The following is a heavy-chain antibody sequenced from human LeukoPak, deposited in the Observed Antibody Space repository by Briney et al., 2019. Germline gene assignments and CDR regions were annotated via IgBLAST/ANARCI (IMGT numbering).Heavy chain of an antibody. V-gene: IGHV3-23*01. CDR1: GFTFSNYN. D-gene: IGHD3-22*01. J-gene: IGHJ3*02. CDR2: ISGSGGST. Sequence: GGSLRLSCAASGFTFSNYNMNWVRQAPGKGLEWVSAISGSGGSTYYADSVKGRFTISRDNSKNTLYLQMNSLRAEDTAVYYCAKYYYDSSGSSSGFDIWGQGTMVTVSS. CDR3: AKYYYDSSGSSSGFDI.